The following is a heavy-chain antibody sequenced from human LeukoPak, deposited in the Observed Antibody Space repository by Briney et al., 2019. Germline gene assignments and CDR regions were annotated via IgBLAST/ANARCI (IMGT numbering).Heavy chain of an antibody. CDR1: GFTVSSNY. V-gene: IGHV3-53*01. D-gene: IGHD2-21*01. J-gene: IGHJ4*02. CDR2: IYSGGST. CDR3: TGGGGDGYSPFDY. Sequence: GGSLRLSCAASGFTVSSNYMSWVRQASGKGLEWVSVIYSGGSTYYADSVKGRFTISRDNSKNTLYLQMNSLRAGDTAVYYRTGGGGDGYSPFDYWGQGTLVTVSS.